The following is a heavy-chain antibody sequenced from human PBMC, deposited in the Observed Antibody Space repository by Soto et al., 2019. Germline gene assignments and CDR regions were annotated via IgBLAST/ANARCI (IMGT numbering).Heavy chain of an antibody. J-gene: IGHJ4*02. CDR3: ARDRILTGYYHFDY. CDR2: IIPILGIA. V-gene: IGHV1-69*08. D-gene: IGHD3-9*01. Sequence: QVQLVQSGAEVKKPGSSVKVSCKASGGTFSSYTISWVRQAPGQGLEWMGRIIPILGIANYAQKFQGRVTITADKSTSTAYMELSSLRSEDTAVYYCARDRILTGYYHFDYWGQGTLDTVSS. CDR1: GGTFSSYT.